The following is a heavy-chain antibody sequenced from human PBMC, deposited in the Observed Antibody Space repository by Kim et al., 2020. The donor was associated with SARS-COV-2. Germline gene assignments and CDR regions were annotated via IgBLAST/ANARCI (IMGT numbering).Heavy chain of an antibody. D-gene: IGHD6-19*01. J-gene: IGHJ5*02. V-gene: IGHV3-7*01. CDR3: ARDWAVAGLFFP. Sequence: GGSLRLSCAASGFTFSRYWMSWVRQAPGKGLEWVANIKEDGSEKYYVDSVKGRFTISRDNAKNSLYLQMNSLRAEDTAVYYCARDWAVAGLFFPWGQGTLVTVSS. CDR1: GFTFSRYW. CDR2: IKEDGSEK.